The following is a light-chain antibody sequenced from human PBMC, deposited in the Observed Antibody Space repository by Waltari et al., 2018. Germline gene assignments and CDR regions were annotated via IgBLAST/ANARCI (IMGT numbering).Light chain of an antibody. CDR2: DVS. CDR3: CSYAGSSTHVL. J-gene: IGLJ2*01. CDR1: SSDVGCYNY. Sequence: QSALTQPASVSGSPGQSLTISCTGTSSDVGCYNYVSWYQQYPDKAPKLMIYDVSKRPSGVSNRFSGSKSGNTASLTISGLQAEDEADYYCCSYAGSSTHVLFGGGTKLTVL. V-gene: IGLV2-23*02.